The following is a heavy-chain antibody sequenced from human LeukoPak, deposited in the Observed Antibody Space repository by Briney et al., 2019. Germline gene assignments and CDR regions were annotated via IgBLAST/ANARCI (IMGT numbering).Heavy chain of an antibody. V-gene: IGHV4-59*01. CDR2: IYYSGST. Sequence: SETLSLTCTVSGGSISSYYWSWIRQPPGKGLEWIGYIYYSGSTNYNPSLKSRVTMSVDTSKNQFSLKLSSVTAADTAVYYCARGKLGVVPAARFDPWGQGTLVTVSS. CDR1: GGSISSYY. CDR3: ARGKLGVVPAARFDP. J-gene: IGHJ5*02. D-gene: IGHD2-2*01.